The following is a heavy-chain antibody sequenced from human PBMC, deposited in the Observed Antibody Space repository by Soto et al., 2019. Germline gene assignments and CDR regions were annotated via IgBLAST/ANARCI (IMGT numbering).Heavy chain of an antibody. CDR1: AGSISTYY. D-gene: IGHD3-22*01. V-gene: IGHV4-4*07. Sequence: SETLSLTCTLSAGSISTYYWSRIRQPAGRGTEWIGRIYRSGSTDYNPSLNSRASMSFDTSKNQFSLKLRSVTSSDTAVYYCARGYESTLPYYFDCWGQGILVTVSS. J-gene: IGHJ4*02. CDR3: ARGYESTLPYYFDC. CDR2: IYRSGST.